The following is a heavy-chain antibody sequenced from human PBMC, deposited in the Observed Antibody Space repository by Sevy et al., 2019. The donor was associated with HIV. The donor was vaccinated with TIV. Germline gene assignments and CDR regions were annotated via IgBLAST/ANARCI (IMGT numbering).Heavy chain of an antibody. CDR3: SRVKNEYGDYGTLDY. CDR1: GFTFSTYE. Sequence: GGSLRLSCAASGFTFSTYEMNWVRQAPGKGLEWVSYISSSGISIYYVDSVKGRFTISRDNATNSLYLQMNSLRAEDTAVYYCSRVKNEYGDYGTLDYWGQGTLVTVSS. CDR2: ISSSGISI. D-gene: IGHD4-17*01. V-gene: IGHV3-48*03. J-gene: IGHJ4*02.